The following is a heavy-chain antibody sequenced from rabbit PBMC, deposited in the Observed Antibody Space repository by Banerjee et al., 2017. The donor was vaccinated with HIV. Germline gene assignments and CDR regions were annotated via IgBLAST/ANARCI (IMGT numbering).Heavy chain of an antibody. CDR3: ARDDGFINYIFNL. D-gene: IGHD1-1*01. CDR1: GIDFSSYYY. V-gene: IGHV1S45*01. Sequence: QQQLEESGGGLVKPGGTLTLTCKASGIDFSSYYYMCWVRQAPGKGLEWIACIRAGGSGTTYYASWAKGRFTISKTSSTTVTLQMTSLTAADTATYFCARDDGFINYIFNLWGPGTLVTVS. CDR2: IRAGGSGTT. J-gene: IGHJ4*01.